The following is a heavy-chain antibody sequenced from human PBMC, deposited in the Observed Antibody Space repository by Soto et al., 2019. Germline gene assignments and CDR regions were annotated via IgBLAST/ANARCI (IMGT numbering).Heavy chain of an antibody. CDR1: GFTFSSYS. Sequence: GGSLRLSCAASGFTFSSYSMNWVRQAPGKGLEWVSSISSSSSYIYYADSVKGRFTITRDNAKNSLYLQMNSLRAEDTAVYYCANLGYCTNGVCYRPYDAFDIWGQGTMVTVSS. CDR3: ANLGYCTNGVCYRPYDAFDI. D-gene: IGHD2-8*01. V-gene: IGHV3-21*01. CDR2: ISSSSSYI. J-gene: IGHJ3*02.